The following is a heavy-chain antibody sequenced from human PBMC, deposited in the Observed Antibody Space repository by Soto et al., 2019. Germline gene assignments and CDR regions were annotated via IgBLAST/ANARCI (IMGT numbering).Heavy chain of an antibody. CDR2: IYYSGST. J-gene: IGHJ6*02. CDR1: GGSISSGGYY. CDR3: AATYYDFWSGPIGYGMDV. Sequence: SETLSLTCTVSGGSISSGGYYWSWIRQHPGKGLEWIGYIYYSGSTYYNPSLKSRVTISVDTSKNQFSLKLSSVTAADTAVYYCAATYYDFWSGPIGYGMDVWGQGTTVTVSS. D-gene: IGHD3-3*01. V-gene: IGHV4-31*03.